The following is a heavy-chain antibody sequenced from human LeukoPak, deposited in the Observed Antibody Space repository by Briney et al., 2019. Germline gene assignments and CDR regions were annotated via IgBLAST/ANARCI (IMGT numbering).Heavy chain of an antibody. J-gene: IGHJ4*02. D-gene: IGHD3-10*01. CDR1: GFTFSSYW. Sequence: PGGSLRLSCAASGFTFSSYWMQWVRQAPGKGLEWVSAISGSGGSTYYADSVKGRFTISRDNSKNTLYLQMNSLRAEDTAVYYCAKDHLYGYYYGSGIDYWGQGTLVTVSS. CDR3: AKDHLYGYYYGSGIDY. V-gene: IGHV3-23*01. CDR2: ISGSGGST.